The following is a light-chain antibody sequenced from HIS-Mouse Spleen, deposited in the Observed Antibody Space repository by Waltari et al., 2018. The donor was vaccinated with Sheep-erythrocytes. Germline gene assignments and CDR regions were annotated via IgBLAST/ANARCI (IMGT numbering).Light chain of an antibody. Sequence: QSALTQPRSVSGSPGQSVTISCTGTSSDVGGYNYVSWYQQHPGKAPKRMIYDVSKRPPGVPDRFSGSKSGNPASLTISGLQAEDEADYYCCSYAGSYNHVFATGTKVTVL. CDR3: CSYAGSYNHV. V-gene: IGLV2-11*01. J-gene: IGLJ1*01. CDR2: DVS. CDR1: SSDVGGYNY.